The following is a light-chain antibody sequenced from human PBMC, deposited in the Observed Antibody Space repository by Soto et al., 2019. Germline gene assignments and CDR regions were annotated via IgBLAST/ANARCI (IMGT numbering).Light chain of an antibody. CDR3: QQRNIYPLT. CDR1: QGISSY. CDR2: AAS. V-gene: IGKV1-9*01. Sequence: DIQLTQSPSFLSASVGDKVTITCRASQGISSYLAWYQQKPGKAPNLLIYAASTLQSGVPSRFSGSGSGTEFTLTISSLQPEDLATYYCQQRNIYPLTFGQGTKVEIK. J-gene: IGKJ1*01.